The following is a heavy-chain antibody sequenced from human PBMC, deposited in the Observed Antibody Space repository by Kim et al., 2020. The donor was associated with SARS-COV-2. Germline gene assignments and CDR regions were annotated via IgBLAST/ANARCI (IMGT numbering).Heavy chain of an antibody. J-gene: IGHJ6*02. Sequence: SETLSLTCTVSGGSISSYYWSWIRQPPGKGLEWIGYIYYSGSTNYNPSLKSRVTISVDTSKNQFSLKLSSVTAADTAVYYCARGGAGYCSSTSCYTYYYYGMDVWGQGTTVTVSS. CDR1: GGSISSYY. CDR3: ARGGAGYCSSTSCYTYYYYGMDV. CDR2: IYYSGST. V-gene: IGHV4-59*01. D-gene: IGHD2-2*02.